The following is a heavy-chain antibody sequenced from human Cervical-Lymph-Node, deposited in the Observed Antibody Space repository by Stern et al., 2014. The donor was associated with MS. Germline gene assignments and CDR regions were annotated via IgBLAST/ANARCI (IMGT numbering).Heavy chain of an antibody. Sequence: QLQLQESGPGLVKPSETLSLTCTVSGGSISYYWGWIRQPPGKGLEWIGSIYYSGSTYYSPSLKSRVTISVDTSKNQFSLTLGFGTAADTAVYYCARLRRDCTSTNCYSSYYHLDVWGQGTTVTVSS. J-gene: IGHJ6*02. CDR2: IYYSGST. D-gene: IGHD2-2*02. CDR3: ARLRRDCTSTNCYSSYYHLDV. CDR1: GGSISYY. V-gene: IGHV4-39*01.